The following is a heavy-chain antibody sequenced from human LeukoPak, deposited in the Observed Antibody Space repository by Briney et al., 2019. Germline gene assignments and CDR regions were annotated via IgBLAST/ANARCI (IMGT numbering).Heavy chain of an antibody. J-gene: IGHJ4*02. CDR2: ISTTGST. D-gene: IGHD4-17*01. CDR3: ARGPFYGDSVRFDY. Sequence: PSQTLSLTCTVSGGSISSGRYYWTWIRQPAGKGLECIGRISTTGSTNYNPSLKSRVTISVDTSTNQFSLRLSSVTAADTAMYYCARGPFYGDSVRFDYWGQGTLVTVSS. V-gene: IGHV4-61*02. CDR1: GGSISSGRYY.